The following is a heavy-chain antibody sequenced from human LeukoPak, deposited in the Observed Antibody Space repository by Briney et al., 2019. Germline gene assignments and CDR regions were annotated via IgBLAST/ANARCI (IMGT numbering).Heavy chain of an antibody. CDR3: ATGGIAVAGHDY. Sequence: ASVKVSCKVSGYTLTELSMHRVRQAPGKGLEWMGGFDPEDGETIYAQKFQGRVTMTEDTSTDTAYMELSSLRSEDTAVYYCATGGIAVAGHDYWGQGTLVTVSS. D-gene: IGHD6-19*01. CDR1: GYTLTELS. V-gene: IGHV1-24*01. CDR2: FDPEDGET. J-gene: IGHJ4*02.